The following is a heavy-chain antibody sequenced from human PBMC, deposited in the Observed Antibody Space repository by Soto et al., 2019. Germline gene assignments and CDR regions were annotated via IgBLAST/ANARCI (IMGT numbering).Heavy chain of an antibody. Sequence: QEQLVESGGGVVQPGRSLRLSCAASGLAFSAYGMHWVRQAPGKGLEWVAGIWFDGSNKFYADSVKGRFTISRDNSKNTLYLQMDSLRAEDTAVYYCARERDDGFDIWGQGTMVTVSS. J-gene: IGHJ3*02. V-gene: IGHV3-33*01. CDR2: IWFDGSNK. CDR1: GLAFSAYG. CDR3: ARERDDGFDI.